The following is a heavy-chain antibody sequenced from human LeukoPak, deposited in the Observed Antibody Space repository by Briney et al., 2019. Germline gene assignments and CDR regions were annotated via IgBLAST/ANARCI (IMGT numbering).Heavy chain of an antibody. CDR1: GFTFSSYG. V-gene: IGHV3-30*02. D-gene: IGHD3-22*01. J-gene: IGHJ4*02. CDR2: IRYDGSNK. Sequence: GGSLRLSCAASGFTFSSYGMRWVRQAPGKGLEWVAFIRYDGSNKYYADSVKGRFTISRDNSKNTLYLQMNSLRAEDTAVYYCAKDRGKWLLLEGVDYWGQGTLVTVSS. CDR3: AKDRGKWLLLEGVDY.